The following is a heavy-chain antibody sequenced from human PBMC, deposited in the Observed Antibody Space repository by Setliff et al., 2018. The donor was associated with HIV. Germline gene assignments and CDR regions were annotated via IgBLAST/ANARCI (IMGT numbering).Heavy chain of an antibody. V-gene: IGHV4-34*01. J-gene: IGHJ5*02. CDR3: ARLGEYDFWSGPLGCFGP. CDR1: GGSFSGFY. CDR2: VNHSGSS. Sequence: SETLSLTCAVYGGSFSGFYWSWLRQSPGKGLEWIGEVNHSGSSNSKPSLKGRVTMSADTSRNQFSLKLNSVTAADTAVYYCARLGEYDFWSGPLGCFGPWGQGTLVTVSS. D-gene: IGHD3-3*01.